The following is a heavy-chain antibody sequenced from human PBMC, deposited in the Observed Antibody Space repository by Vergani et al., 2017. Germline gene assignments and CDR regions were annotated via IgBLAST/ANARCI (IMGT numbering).Heavy chain of an antibody. J-gene: IGHJ4*02. V-gene: IGHV4-39*07. CDR3: AREFITMIVVVTYYFDY. CDR2: IYYSGGT. Sequence: QLQLQESGPGLVKPSETLSLTCTVSGGSISSSSYYWGWIRQPPGKGLEWIGSIYYSGGTYYNPSLKSRVTISVDTSKNQFSLKLSSVTAADTAVYYCAREFITMIVVVTYYFDYWGQGTLVTVSS. D-gene: IGHD3-22*01. CDR1: GGSISSSSYY.